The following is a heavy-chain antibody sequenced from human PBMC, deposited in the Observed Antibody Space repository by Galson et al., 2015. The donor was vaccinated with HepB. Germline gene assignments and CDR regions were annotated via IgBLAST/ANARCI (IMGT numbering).Heavy chain of an antibody. Sequence: SVKVSCKASGFTFTSSAVQWVRQARGQRLEWIGWIVVGSGNTNYAQKFQERVTITRDMSTSTAYMELSSLRSEDTAVYYCAADDDSSGFDAFDIWGQGTMVTVSS. CDR3: AADDDSSGFDAFDI. J-gene: IGHJ3*02. V-gene: IGHV1-58*01. CDR1: GFTFTSSA. CDR2: IVVGSGNT. D-gene: IGHD3-22*01.